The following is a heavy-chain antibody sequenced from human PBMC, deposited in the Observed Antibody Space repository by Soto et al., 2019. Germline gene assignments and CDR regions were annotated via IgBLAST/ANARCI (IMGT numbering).Heavy chain of an antibody. Sequence: PSETLSLTCTVSGGSISSGGYYWGWIRQPPGKGLEWIGSIYYSGSTYYNPSLKSRVTISVDTSKNQFSLKLSSVTAADTAVYYCARSPYDFWSGYRPRYYYYMYVWGKGTTVTVSS. J-gene: IGHJ6*03. CDR3: ARSPYDFWSGYRPRYYYYMYV. CDR1: GGSISSGGYY. V-gene: IGHV4-39*01. D-gene: IGHD3-3*01. CDR2: IYYSGST.